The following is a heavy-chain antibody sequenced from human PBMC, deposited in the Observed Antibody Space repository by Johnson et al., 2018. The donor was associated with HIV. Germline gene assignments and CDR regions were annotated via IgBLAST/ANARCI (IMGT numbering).Heavy chain of an antibody. CDR3: AKAPLSGYGDAFDI. V-gene: IGHV3-30*02. J-gene: IGHJ3*02. CDR2: IRYDGINK. Sequence: QVQLVESGGGVVQPGGSLRLSCVASGFTFSRFGMHWVRQAPGKGLEWVAFIRYDGINKYYADSVKGRFTISRDNSKNTLYLQMNSLRAEDTAVYYCAKAPLSGYGDAFDIWGQGTMVTVSS. CDR1: GFTFSRFG. D-gene: IGHD3-22*01.